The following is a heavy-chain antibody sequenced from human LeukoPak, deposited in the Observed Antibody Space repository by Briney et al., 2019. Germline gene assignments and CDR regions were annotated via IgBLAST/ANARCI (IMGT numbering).Heavy chain of an antibody. CDR1: GGSISSYY. CDR2: IDYSGST. CDR3: ARVRAKYDSSGYYYLRFFDY. Sequence: SETLSLTCVVSGGSISSYYWSWIRQPPGKGREWIGYIDYSGSTNYNPSLKSRVTISVDTSKNQFSLKLSSVTAADMAVYYCARVRAKYDSSGYYYLRFFDYWGQGTLVTVSS. D-gene: IGHD3-22*01. V-gene: IGHV4-59*01. J-gene: IGHJ4*02.